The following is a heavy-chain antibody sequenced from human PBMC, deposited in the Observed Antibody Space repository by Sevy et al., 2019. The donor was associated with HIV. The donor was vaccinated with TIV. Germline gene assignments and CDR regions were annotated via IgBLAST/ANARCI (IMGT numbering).Heavy chain of an antibody. CDR1: GYTFTNYG. Sequence: ASVKVSCIASGYTFTNYGISWVRQAPGQGLEWMGWISAYNGNTNYAQKFRGRVSMTTDTSTSAAYMGLRSLRSDDPAVYYGARHEYSLHDYGDYDQVYCYFHMDVWGTGTTVTVSS. CDR3: ARHEYSLHDYGDYDQVYCYFHMDV. V-gene: IGHV1-18*01. CDR2: ISAYNGNT. J-gene: IGHJ6*03. D-gene: IGHD4-17*01.